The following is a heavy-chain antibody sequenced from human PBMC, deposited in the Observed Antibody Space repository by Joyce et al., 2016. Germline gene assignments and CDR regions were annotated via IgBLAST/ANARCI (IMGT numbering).Heavy chain of an antibody. CDR3: ARYSVVDIVATTVRYYFDY. V-gene: IGHV4-31*03. CDR1: GGSISSGGYY. D-gene: IGHD5-12*01. J-gene: IGHJ4*02. Sequence: QVQLQESGPRLVKPSQTLSLTCTVSGGSISSGGYYWSWIRQHPGKGLEWIGYIYYSGRTYYSPSLKSRVTISVDTSKNQFSLKLTSVTAADTAVYYCARYSVVDIVATTVRYYFDYWGQGTLVTVSS. CDR2: IYYSGRT.